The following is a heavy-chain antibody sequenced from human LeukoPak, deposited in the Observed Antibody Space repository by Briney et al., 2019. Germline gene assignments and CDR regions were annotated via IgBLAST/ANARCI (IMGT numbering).Heavy chain of an antibody. Sequence: ASVKVSCKASGYTFTGYYMHWVRQAPGQGLEWMGWINPNSGGTNYAQKFQGWVTMTRDTSISTAYMELSRLRSDDTAVYYCARGTIDSSGAFDIWGQGTMVTVSS. CDR2: INPNSGGT. CDR3: ARGTIDSSGAFDI. J-gene: IGHJ3*02. V-gene: IGHV1-2*04. D-gene: IGHD3-22*01. CDR1: GYTFTGYY.